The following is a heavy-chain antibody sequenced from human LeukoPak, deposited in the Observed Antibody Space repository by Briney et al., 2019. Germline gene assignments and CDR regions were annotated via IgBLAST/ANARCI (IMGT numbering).Heavy chain of an antibody. D-gene: IGHD5-12*01. V-gene: IGHV1-69*05. Sequence: SVKVSCKASGGTFSSYAISLVRQAPGQGLEWMGGIIPIFGTANYAQKFQGRVTITTDESTSTAYMELSSLRSEDTAVYYCARSTRSYSGYDFPAYWGQGTLVTVSS. CDR2: IIPIFGTA. J-gene: IGHJ4*02. CDR3: ARSTRSYSGYDFPAY. CDR1: GGTFSSYA.